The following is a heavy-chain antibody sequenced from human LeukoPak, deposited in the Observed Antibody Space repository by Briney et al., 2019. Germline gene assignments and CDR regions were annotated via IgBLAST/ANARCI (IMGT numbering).Heavy chain of an antibody. D-gene: IGHD2-2*02. V-gene: IGHV4-39*01. Sequence: PSETLSLTCTVSGGSISSSSYYWGWIRQPPGKGLEWIGSIYYSGSTYYNPSLKSRVTISVDTSKNQFSLKLSSVTAADTAVYYCARXTADCSSXSXYTXGYYYYHYMDVWGKGTTVTVSS. CDR3: ARXTADCSSXSXYTXGYYYYHYMDV. J-gene: IGHJ6*03. CDR2: IYYSGST. CDR1: GGSISSSSYY.